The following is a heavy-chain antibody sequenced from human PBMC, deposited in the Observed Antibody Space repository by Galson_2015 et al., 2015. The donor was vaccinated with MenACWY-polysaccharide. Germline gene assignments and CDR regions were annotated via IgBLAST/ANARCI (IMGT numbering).Heavy chain of an antibody. J-gene: IGHJ5*02. Sequence: ALRLSCEASGFTFSSYWMHWVRHAPGKGLVRVSRTNGDGGATDYEDSVRGRFTISSDNAKNTLYLQMTSLRAEDTAVYYCARAGAKYCRGGNCFFNWFDPWGQGTLVTVSS. CDR3: ARAGAKYCRGGNCFFNWFDP. CDR1: GFTFSSYW. CDR2: TNGDGGAT. D-gene: IGHD2-15*01. V-gene: IGHV3-74*01.